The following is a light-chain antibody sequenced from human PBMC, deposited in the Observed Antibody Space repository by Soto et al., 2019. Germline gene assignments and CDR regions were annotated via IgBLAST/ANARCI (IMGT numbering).Light chain of an antibody. CDR2: AAS. CDR1: QSISSY. Sequence: DIQMPQSPSSLSASVGDRVTITCRASQSISSYLNWYQQKPGKAPKLLIYAASSLQSGVPSRCSGSGSGTDFTRTISSLPPEDFATDYCQQSYSTPLTFGGGTNVEIK. J-gene: IGKJ4*01. CDR3: QQSYSTPLT. V-gene: IGKV1-39*01.